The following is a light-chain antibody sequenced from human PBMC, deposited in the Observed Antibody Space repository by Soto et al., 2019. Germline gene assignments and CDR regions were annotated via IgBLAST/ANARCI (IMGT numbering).Light chain of an antibody. V-gene: IGKV3D-15*01. CDR1: QSVASS. Sequence: EILMTLSPATLSVSPGERVTLSCRAGQSVASSLAWYQQKPGQAPRLLIYGASTRATGIPARFSGSGSGTEFTLTISSLQSEDFAVYYCQQYNNWPLAFGGGTKVQLK. CDR3: QQYNNWPLA. CDR2: GAS. J-gene: IGKJ4*01.